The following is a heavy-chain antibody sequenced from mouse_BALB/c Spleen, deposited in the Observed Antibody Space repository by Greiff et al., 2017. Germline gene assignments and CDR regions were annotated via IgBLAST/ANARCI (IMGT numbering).Heavy chain of an antibody. CDR1: GFSLTSYD. D-gene: IGHD1-1*01. J-gene: IGHJ3*01. CDR2: IWTGGGT. CDR3: VRVEDYYGSSYAWFAY. Sequence: VKLVESGPGLVAPSQSLSITCTVSGFSLTSYDISWIRQPPGKGLEWLGVIWTGGGTNYNSAFMSRLSISKDNSKSQVFLKMNSLQTDDTAIYYCVRVEDYYGSSYAWFAYWGQGTLVTVSA. V-gene: IGHV2-9-2*01.